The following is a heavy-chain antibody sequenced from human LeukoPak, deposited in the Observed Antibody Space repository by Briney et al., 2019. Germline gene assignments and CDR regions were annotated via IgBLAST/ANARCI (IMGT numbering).Heavy chain of an antibody. Sequence: SETLSLTCTVSGGSIGSYYWSWIRQPPGKGLEWIGYIYYSGSTNYNPSLKSRVTISVDTSKNQFSLNLSSVTAADTAVYYCARYYYGSGSYRRPFDYWGQGTLVTVSS. J-gene: IGHJ4*02. CDR3: ARYYYGSGSYRRPFDY. CDR2: IYYSGST. D-gene: IGHD3-10*01. V-gene: IGHV4-59*08. CDR1: GGSIGSYY.